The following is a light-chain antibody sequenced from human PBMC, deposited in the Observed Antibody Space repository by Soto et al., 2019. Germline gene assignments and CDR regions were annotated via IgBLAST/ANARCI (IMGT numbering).Light chain of an antibody. CDR3: AAWDDRLSAVV. Sequence: QSVLTQSPSASGTPGQGVTISCSGSSSNIGSNNVYWYHQFPGTAPRLLIYRNHQRPSGVPDRFSGSKSGSTASLAISGLRSEDEGDYYCAAWDDRLSAVVFGGGTTLTVL. V-gene: IGLV1-47*01. J-gene: IGLJ3*02. CDR1: SSNIGSNN. CDR2: RNH.